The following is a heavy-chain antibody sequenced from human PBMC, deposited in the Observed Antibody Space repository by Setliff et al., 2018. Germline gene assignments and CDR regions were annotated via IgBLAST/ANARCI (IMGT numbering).Heavy chain of an antibody. J-gene: IGHJ3*02. V-gene: IGHV4-39*07. Sequence: KLPETLSLTCTVPGGSISDNGYFWGWVRQPPGKGLEWIGNIYFGGNTYFNPSFKSRVTMSIDTSNSQFSLKLSSVTAADTAIYYCARDASASDGRNAFDIWGQGTMVTVSS. CDR3: ARDASASDGRNAFDI. D-gene: IGHD1-26*01. CDR1: GGSISDNGYF. CDR2: IYFGGNT.